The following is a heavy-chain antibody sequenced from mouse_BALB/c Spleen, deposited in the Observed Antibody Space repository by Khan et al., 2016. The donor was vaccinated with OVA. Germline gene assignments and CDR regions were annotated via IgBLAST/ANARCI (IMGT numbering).Heavy chain of an antibody. V-gene: IGHV3-2*02. J-gene: IGHJ2*01. CDR3: ARSIMAN. CDR2: ISYSGST. CDR1: GYSITSDYA. Sequence: EVQLQESGPGLVKPSQSLSLTCTVTGYSITSDYAWNWIRQFPGNKLEWMGYISYSGSTSYNQSLKSRISITRDTSKNQFFLQLNSVTTEDTATYYGARSIMANWGQGTTLTVSS.